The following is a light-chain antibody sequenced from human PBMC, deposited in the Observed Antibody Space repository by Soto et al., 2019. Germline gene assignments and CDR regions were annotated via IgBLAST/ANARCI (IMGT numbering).Light chain of an antibody. CDR1: QSISNY. CDR3: QQSFSTPRT. Sequence: DIQMTQSPSSLSASVGDRVTITCRASQSISNYLNWYQQKVGKAPKLLIYAASSLQRGVPSRFSGSGSGTDFARTISSLQHEDFATYYCQQSFSTPRTFGQGTKLEIK. V-gene: IGKV1-39*01. CDR2: AAS. J-gene: IGKJ2*02.